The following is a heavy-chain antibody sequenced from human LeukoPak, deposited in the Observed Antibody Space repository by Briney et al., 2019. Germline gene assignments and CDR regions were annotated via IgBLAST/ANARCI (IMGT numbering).Heavy chain of an antibody. CDR2: ISPADSDT. CDR3: ARLDHYDILTGFVGDF. D-gene: IGHD3-9*01. Sequence: GESLKISCKGSGYSFTSYWMGGWRQMPGKGLEGRGIISPADSDTKYSPSFQGHVTISADKSISTAYLQWSSLKASDTAIYYCARLDHYDILTGFVGDFWGQGTLVTVSS. J-gene: IGHJ4*02. V-gene: IGHV5-51*01. CDR1: GYSFTSYW.